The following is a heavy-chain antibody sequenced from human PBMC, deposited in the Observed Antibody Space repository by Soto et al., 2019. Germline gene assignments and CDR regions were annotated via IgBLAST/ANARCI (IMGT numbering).Heavy chain of an antibody. CDR2: IHYSGSA. CDR1: GGSVSSGSYY. Sequence: QVQLQESGPGLVKPSETLSLTCTVSGGSVSSGSYYWSWIRQPPGKGLEWIGYIHYSGSADYSPSLKSRVTRSIDTSKNQFSLNLSSVTAADTAVYYCARLEYYDYVWGSYRSPYYFDYWGQGTFVTVSS. V-gene: IGHV4-61*01. D-gene: IGHD3-16*02. J-gene: IGHJ4*02. CDR3: ARLEYYDYVWGSYRSPYYFDY.